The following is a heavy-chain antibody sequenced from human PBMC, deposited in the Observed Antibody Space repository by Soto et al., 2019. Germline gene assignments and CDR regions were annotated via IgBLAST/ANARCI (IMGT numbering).Heavy chain of an antibody. J-gene: IGHJ5*02. Sequence: PSETLSLTCTVSGASISSGDSFWSWIRQPPGKGLEWIAYIYSSGSTYYNPSLKRRVAISIDTSKNQFSLNLSSLTAADTAVYYCASLNLCFXPWGQGTLVXVSS. V-gene: IGHV4-30-4*01. CDR2: IYSSGST. CDR1: GASISSGDSF. CDR3: ASLNLCFXP.